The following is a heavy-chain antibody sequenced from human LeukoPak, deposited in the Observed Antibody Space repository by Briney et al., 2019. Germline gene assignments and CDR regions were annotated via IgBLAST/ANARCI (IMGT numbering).Heavy chain of an antibody. J-gene: IGHJ4*02. D-gene: IGHD6-6*01. Sequence: PSETLSLTCAVYGGSFSGYYWSWIRQPPGKGLEWIGEINHSRSTNYNPSLKSRVTISVDTSKNQFSLKLSSVTAADTAVYYCAIRQYIAARPSPLDYWGQGTLVTVSS. V-gene: IGHV4-34*01. CDR1: GGSFSGYY. CDR3: AIRQYIAARPSPLDY. CDR2: INHSRST.